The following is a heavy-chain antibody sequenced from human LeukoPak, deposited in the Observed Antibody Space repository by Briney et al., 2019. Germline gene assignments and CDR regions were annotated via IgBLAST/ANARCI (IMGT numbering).Heavy chain of an antibody. V-gene: IGHV4-59*01. CDR2: IYHSGTT. CDR1: GASITSYY. J-gene: IGHJ1*01. Sequence: PSETLFLTRSVFGASITSYYWTWIRQPPGKGLEWIGYIYHSGTTNYNPSLKSRVSISADTSKNQFSLKLSTVTAADAAVYYGAQKAPHSPGYTHHWGQGTLVTVSS. D-gene: IGHD1-1*01. CDR3: AQKAPHSPGYTHH.